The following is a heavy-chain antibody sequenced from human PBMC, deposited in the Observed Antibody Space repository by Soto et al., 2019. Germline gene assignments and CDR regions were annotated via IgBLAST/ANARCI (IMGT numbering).Heavy chain of an antibody. V-gene: IGHV3-7*03. Sequence: XGALRLSCAVSGFTCSRFWMSWVRQAPGRGLEWVANIQQDGSEKYYVDSVKGRFTMSKDNVKNSLYLQMNSLGAEDAAVYYCARVRYVGCSYYFDYWGQGAVVTVT. J-gene: IGHJ4*02. D-gene: IGHD3-16*01. CDR2: IQQDGSEK. CDR3: ARVRYVGCSYYFDY. CDR1: GFTCSRFW.